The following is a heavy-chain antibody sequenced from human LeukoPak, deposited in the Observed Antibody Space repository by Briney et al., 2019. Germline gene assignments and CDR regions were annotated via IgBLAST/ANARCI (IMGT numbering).Heavy chain of an antibody. CDR1: GGSISSYY. Sequence: SQTLSLTCTVSGGSISSYYWSWIRQPPGKGLEWIGYIYYSGSTNYNPSLKSRVTISVDTSKNQFSLKLSSVTAADTAVYYCARKLGRPFDIWGQGTMVTVSS. V-gene: IGHV4-59*01. CDR3: ARKLGRPFDI. CDR2: IYYSGST. J-gene: IGHJ3*02.